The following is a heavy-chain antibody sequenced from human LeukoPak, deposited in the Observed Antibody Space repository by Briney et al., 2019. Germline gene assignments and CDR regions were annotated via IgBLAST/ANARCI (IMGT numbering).Heavy chain of an antibody. CDR1: GGSIISSSYN. Sequence: SETLSLTCAVSGGSIISSSYNWGWIRQPPGKGLEWIGTIYHSGTTYYNPSLKSRVTISVDTSKNQFFLKLRSVSAADTAVYYCARLPTGYPNWFDPWGQGSLVTVSS. CDR2: IYHSGTT. J-gene: IGHJ5*02. D-gene: IGHD3-9*01. CDR3: ARLPTGYPNWFDP. V-gene: IGHV4-39*01.